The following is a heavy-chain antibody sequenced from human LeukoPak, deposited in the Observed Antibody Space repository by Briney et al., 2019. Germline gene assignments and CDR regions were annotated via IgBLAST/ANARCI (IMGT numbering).Heavy chain of an antibody. V-gene: IGHV1-8*01. J-gene: IGHJ6*02. CDR3: ARGDGMAYYYYGMDV. CDR2: MNPNSGNT. CDR1: GYTFTSYD. D-gene: IGHD5-24*01. Sequence: GASVKVSCKASGYTFTSYDINWVRQATGQGLEWMGRMNPNSGNTGYAQKFQGRVTMTRNTSISTAYMELSSLRSEDTAVYYCARGDGMAYYYYGMDVWGQGTTVTVSS.